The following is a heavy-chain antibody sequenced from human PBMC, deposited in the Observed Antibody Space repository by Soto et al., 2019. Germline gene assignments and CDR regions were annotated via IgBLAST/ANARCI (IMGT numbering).Heavy chain of an antibody. D-gene: IGHD3-22*01. CDR1: GGSISSGGYY. CDR2: IYYSGST. CDR3: ARSVYASSGHYYGSFDD. J-gene: IGHJ4*02. V-gene: IGHV4-31*03. Sequence: SETLSLTCTVSGGSISSGGYYWTWIRQHPGKGLEWIGNIYYSGSTYYNPSLKSRLTISVDTSKNQFTLKLSSLTAADTAVYYCARSVYASSGHYYGSFDDWGQGTLVTVSS.